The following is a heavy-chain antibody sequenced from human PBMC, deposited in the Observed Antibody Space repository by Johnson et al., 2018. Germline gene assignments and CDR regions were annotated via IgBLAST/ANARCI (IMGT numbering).Heavy chain of an antibody. V-gene: IGHV1-69*01. Sequence: QVQLVESGAEVKKXGSSXKVXCKASGGTFSSYAITWVRQAPGQGLEWMGGIIPLFGPTNYAQKFQGRVTITADESTSTAYMEVSSLRPEATAVYYCARDGDRGYGMDVWGQGTTVTVSS. CDR3: ARDGDRGYGMDV. CDR2: IIPLFGPT. D-gene: IGHD1-26*01. CDR1: GGTFSSYA. J-gene: IGHJ6*02.